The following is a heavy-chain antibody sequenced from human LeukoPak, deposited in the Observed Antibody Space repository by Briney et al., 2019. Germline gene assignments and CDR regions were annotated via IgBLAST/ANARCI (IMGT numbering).Heavy chain of an antibody. Sequence: SETLSLTCTVSGGSISSGGYYWSWIRQPPGKGLEWIGYIYYSGSTYYNPSLKSRVTISVDTSKNQFSLKLSSVTAADTAVYYCARGFYGDYVDYWGQGTLVTVSS. CDR1: GGSISSGGYY. CDR3: ARGFYGDYVDY. V-gene: IGHV4-30-4*08. J-gene: IGHJ4*02. D-gene: IGHD4-17*01. CDR2: IYYSGST.